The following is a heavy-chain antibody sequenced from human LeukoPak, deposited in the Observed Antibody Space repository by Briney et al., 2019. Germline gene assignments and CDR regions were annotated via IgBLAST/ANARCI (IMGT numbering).Heavy chain of an antibody. D-gene: IGHD4-17*01. V-gene: IGHV3-23*01. CDR3: AKSSLVTTPLYYSDY. Sequence: GGSLRLSCAASGFTFSTYAMSWVRQAPGKGLEWVSVIGGSGGSTYYADSVKGRFTISRDNSKNTLYLQMNSLRAEDTAVYYCAKSSLVTTPLYYSDYWGQGTLVTVSS. CDR1: GFTFSTYA. J-gene: IGHJ4*02. CDR2: IGGSGGST.